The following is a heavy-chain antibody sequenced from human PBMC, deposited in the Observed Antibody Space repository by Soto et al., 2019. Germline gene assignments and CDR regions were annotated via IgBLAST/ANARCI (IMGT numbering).Heavy chain of an antibody. CDR1: GYTFTGYY. CDR2: INPNSGDT. D-gene: IGHD1-26*01. V-gene: IGHV1-2*02. J-gene: IGHJ6*02. Sequence: ASVKVSCKASGYTFTGYYVHWVRQAPGQGLEWMGWINPNSGDTYLAQRFEGRVTMNRDTSIGTAYMELRGLTSDDTAEYYCAKGGAIVAAGTRVYLYNAMDVWGQGTTVTVSS. CDR3: AKGGAIVAAGTRVYLYNAMDV.